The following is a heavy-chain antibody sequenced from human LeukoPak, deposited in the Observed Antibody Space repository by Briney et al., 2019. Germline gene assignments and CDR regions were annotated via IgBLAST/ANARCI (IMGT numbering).Heavy chain of an antibody. Sequence: ASVKVSCKASGYTFTGYYMHWVQQAPGQGLEWMGRINPNSGGTNYAQKFQGRVTMTRDTSISTAYMELSRLRSDDTAVYYCARLTTERPIDYWGQGTLVTVSS. D-gene: IGHD1-1*01. V-gene: IGHV1-2*06. CDR1: GYTFTGYY. CDR3: ARLTTERPIDY. CDR2: INPNSGGT. J-gene: IGHJ4*02.